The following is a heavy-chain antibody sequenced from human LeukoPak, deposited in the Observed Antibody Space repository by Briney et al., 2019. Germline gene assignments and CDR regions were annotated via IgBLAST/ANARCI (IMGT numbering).Heavy chain of an antibody. CDR1: GYTFTGYY. CDR2: INPNSGGT. V-gene: IGHV1-2*02. J-gene: IGHJ4*02. CDR3: ARVLLRAGSPSRYFDY. Sequence: ASVKVSCKASGYTFTGYYMHWVRQAPGQGLEWMGWINPNSGGTNYAQKFQGRVTMTRDTSISTAYMELSRLRSEDTAVYYCARVLLRAGSPSRYFDYWGQGTLVTVSS. D-gene: IGHD2-2*01.